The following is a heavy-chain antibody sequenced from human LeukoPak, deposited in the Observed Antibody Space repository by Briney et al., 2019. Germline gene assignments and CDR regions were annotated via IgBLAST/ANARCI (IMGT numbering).Heavy chain of an antibody. D-gene: IGHD3-10*01. CDR2: IYHSGST. V-gene: IGHV4-38-2*01. J-gene: IGHJ3*02. CDR3: ARFITIPGVAFDI. Sequence: SSETLSLTCAVSGYSVSSGDCWGWIRQPPGKGLQWIGSIYHSGSTSYNPSFKSRVTISVDTSKNQFSLKLSSVTAADTAVYYCARFITIPGVAFDIWGQGTMVTVSS. CDR1: GYSVSSGDC.